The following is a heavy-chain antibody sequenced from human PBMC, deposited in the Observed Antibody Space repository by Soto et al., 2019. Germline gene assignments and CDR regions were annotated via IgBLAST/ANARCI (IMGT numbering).Heavy chain of an antibody. V-gene: IGHV3-7*05. CDR3: TREKN. Sequence: ELHLVESGGDLVQPGGSLRLSCEGAEFTCSTCWMGWVRQSPGKGPEWVANIKQDGSEKFYLDSVKGRFTISRDNAKKSLYLQMNSLRAEDTVVYYCTREKNRGQGTLVTVSS. CDR2: IKQDGSEK. CDR1: EFTCSTCW. J-gene: IGHJ4*02.